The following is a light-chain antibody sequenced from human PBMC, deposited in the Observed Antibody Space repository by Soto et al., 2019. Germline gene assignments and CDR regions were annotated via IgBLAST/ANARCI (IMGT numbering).Light chain of an antibody. CDR1: QSVNNN. Sequence: EIVMTQSPATLSVSPGERASLSCRASQSVNNNLAWYQQKPGQAPRLLIYGASTRATGIPARFSGSVSGSDFTLNISSLQSEDFSIYYCQQYNNWWTFGQGTKAEIK. CDR3: QQYNNWWT. J-gene: IGKJ1*01. CDR2: GAS. V-gene: IGKV3-15*01.